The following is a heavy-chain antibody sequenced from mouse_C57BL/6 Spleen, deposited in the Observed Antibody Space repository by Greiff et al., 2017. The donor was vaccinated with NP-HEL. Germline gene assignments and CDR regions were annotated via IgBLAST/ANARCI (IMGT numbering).Heavy chain of an antibody. Sequence: QVQLQQSGAELARPGASVKMSCKASGYTFTSYTMHWVKQRPGQGLEWIGYINPSSGYTKYNQKFKDKATLTADKSSSTAYRQLSSLTSEDSAVYYCASHYGSSPWYFDVWGTGTTVTVSS. CDR1: GYTFTSYT. D-gene: IGHD1-1*01. J-gene: IGHJ1*03. V-gene: IGHV1-4*01. CDR2: INPSSGYT. CDR3: ASHYGSSPWYFDV.